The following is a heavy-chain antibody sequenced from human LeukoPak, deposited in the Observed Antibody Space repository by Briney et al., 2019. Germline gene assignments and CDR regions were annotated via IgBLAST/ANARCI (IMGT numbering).Heavy chain of an antibody. CDR2: IWYDGSNK. Sequence: GGSLRLSCAASGFTFSSYGMHWVRQAPGKGLEWVAVIWYDGSNKYYADSVKGRFTISRDNSKNTLYLQMNSLRAEDTAVYYCARDTNWNDLYNWFDPWGQGTLVTVSS. CDR1: GFTFSSYG. V-gene: IGHV3-33*01. D-gene: IGHD1-1*01. CDR3: ARDTNWNDLYNWFDP. J-gene: IGHJ5*02.